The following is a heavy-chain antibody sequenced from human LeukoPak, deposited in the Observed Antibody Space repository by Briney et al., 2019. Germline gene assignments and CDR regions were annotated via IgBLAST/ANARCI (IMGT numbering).Heavy chain of an antibody. CDR3: ARVLWFGSYAFDI. CDR2: INHSGST. J-gene: IGHJ3*02. D-gene: IGHD2-21*01. CDR1: GGSFSGYY. Sequence: SETLSLTRAVYGGSFSGYYWSWIRQPPGKGLEWIGEINHSGSTNYNPSLKSRVTISVDTSKNQFSLKLSSVTAADTAVYYCARVLWFGSYAFDIWGQGTMVTVSS. V-gene: IGHV4-34*01.